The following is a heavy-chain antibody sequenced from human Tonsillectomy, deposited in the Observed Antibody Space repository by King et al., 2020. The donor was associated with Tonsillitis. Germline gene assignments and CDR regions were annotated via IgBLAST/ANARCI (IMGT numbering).Heavy chain of an antibody. V-gene: IGHV1-8*01. CDR1: GYTFTSYD. J-gene: IGHJ5*02. CDR2: MNPKSGNT. CDR3: ARGQEVTYCGGDCYKNWFDP. D-gene: IGHD2-21*02. Sequence: QLVESGAEVKKPGASVKVSCKASGYTFTSYDINWVRQATGQELEWMAWMNPKSGNTGYAQKFQGRVTTTMNTSINTAYMELTNLRSEDTAVYYCARGQEVTYCGGDCYKNWFDPWGQGTLVTVSS.